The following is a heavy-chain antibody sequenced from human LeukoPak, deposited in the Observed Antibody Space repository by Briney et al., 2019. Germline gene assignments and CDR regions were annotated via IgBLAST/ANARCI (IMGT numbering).Heavy chain of an antibody. CDR2: IYFSGST. D-gene: IGHD1-26*01. V-gene: IGHV4-59*08. Sequence: SETLSLTCTVSGGSISTYFWSCIRQPPGKGLEWIGHIYFSGSTNYNPSLKSRVTISVDTSKNQFSLKLSSVTAADTAVYYCARHKSSGTYPLDYWGQGTLVTVSS. CDR3: ARHKSSGTYPLDY. CDR1: GGSISTYF. J-gene: IGHJ4*02.